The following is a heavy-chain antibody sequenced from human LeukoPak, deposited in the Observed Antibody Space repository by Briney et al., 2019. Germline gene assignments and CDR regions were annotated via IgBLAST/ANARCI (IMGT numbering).Heavy chain of an antibody. J-gene: IGHJ6*04. CDR3: IAHFPYFYGFDV. V-gene: IGHV3-15*01. D-gene: IGHD3-3*02. Sequence: GGSLRLSCVSSGFTIGTAWMSWVRQAPGKGLEWLGHIKSEGEGATTDYAAPAKGRFAISRDDSKNMIYLQVSSLKIDDTAIYYCIAHFPYFYGFDVWGKGTTVTVSS. CDR1: GFTIGTAW. CDR2: IKSEGEGATT.